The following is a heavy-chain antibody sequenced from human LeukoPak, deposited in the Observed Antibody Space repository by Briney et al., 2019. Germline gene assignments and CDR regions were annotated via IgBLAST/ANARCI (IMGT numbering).Heavy chain of an antibody. CDR1: GFTFSSYG. V-gene: IGHV3-30*02. Sequence: PGGSLRLSCAASGFTFSSYGMHWVRQAPGKGLEWVAFIRYDGSNKYYADSVKGRFTISRDNSKNTLYLQMNSLRDEDTAVYYCAKDWAPYYGSGSYYNPYYYYMDVWGKGTTVTISS. D-gene: IGHD3-10*01. CDR2: IRYDGSNK. J-gene: IGHJ6*03. CDR3: AKDWAPYYGSGSYYNPYYYYMDV.